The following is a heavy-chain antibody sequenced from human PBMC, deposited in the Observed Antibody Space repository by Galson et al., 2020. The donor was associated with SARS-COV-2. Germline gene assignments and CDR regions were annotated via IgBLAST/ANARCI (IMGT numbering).Heavy chain of an antibody. D-gene: IGHD3-3*01. CDR3: VRNSGGYDFWVAEDTGINYRHGVNV. Sequence: ASVKVSCKASGYTFSSYGISWVRQAPGQGLEWMGWISGYNGDTNYAQKFQGRVTMTTDTSTSTAFMELRSLRSDDTAVFYCVRNSGGYDFWVAEDTGINYRHGVNVWGKGTRVTVSS. CDR2: ISGYNGDT. V-gene: IGHV1-18*01. J-gene: IGHJ6*04. CDR1: GYTFSSYG.